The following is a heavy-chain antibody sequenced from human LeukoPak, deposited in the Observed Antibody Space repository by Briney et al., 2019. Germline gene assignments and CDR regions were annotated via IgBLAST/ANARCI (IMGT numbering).Heavy chain of an antibody. V-gene: IGHV4-59*01. Sequence: SETLSLTCTVSGGSISSYYWSWIRQPPGRGLEWIGYIYYSGSTNYNPSLKSRVTISVDTSKNQFSLKLSSVTAADTAVYYCATSNMVRGEYYFDYWGQGTLVTVSS. J-gene: IGHJ4*02. CDR2: IYYSGST. CDR1: GGSISSYY. CDR3: ATSNMVRGEYYFDY. D-gene: IGHD3-10*01.